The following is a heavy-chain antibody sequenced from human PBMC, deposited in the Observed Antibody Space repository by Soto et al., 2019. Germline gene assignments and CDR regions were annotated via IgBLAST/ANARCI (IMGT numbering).Heavy chain of an antibody. CDR1: GFTFSSYA. V-gene: IGHV3-64D*08. Sequence: GGSLRLSCSASGFTFSSYAMHWVRQAPGKGLEYVSAISSNGGSTYYADSVKGRFTISRDNSKNTLYLQMSSLRAEDTAVYYCVKDVHYSSSWYASFDYRGQGTLVTVSS. D-gene: IGHD6-13*01. CDR3: VKDVHYSSSWYASFDY. J-gene: IGHJ4*02. CDR2: ISSNGGST.